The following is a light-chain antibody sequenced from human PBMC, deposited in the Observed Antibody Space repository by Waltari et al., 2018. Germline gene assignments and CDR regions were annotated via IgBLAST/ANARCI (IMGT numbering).Light chain of an antibody. CDR2: EAS. V-gene: IGKV3-11*01. Sequence: EVVLTQSPATLSLSPGERATLSCRASQSVYNFLAWSQQKPGQAPRLLIYEASQRATGIPARFSGSGSGTDFTLTISNLEPEDVAVYYCQQRANWPPLTFGGGTKVEIK. CDR1: QSVYNF. CDR3: QQRANWPPLT. J-gene: IGKJ4*01.